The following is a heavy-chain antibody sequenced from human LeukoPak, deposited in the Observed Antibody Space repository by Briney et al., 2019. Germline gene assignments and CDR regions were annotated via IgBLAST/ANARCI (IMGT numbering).Heavy chain of an antibody. V-gene: IGHV4-34*01. CDR1: GGSFSGYY. CDR3: ARVGEGCFDH. J-gene: IGHJ4*02. Sequence: PSETLSLTCAVYGGSFSGYYWSWIRQPPGKGLEWIGEINHSGSTNYNPSLKSRVTISVDTSKNQFFLRLRSVTAADTAVYYCARVGEGCFDHWGQGTLATVSS. CDR2: INHSGST.